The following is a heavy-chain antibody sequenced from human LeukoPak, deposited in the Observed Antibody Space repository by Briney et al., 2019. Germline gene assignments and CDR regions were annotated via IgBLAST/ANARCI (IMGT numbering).Heavy chain of an antibody. V-gene: IGHV3-21*01. CDR3: ASSPNYSDEQYYYYYMDV. J-gene: IGHJ6*03. D-gene: IGHD4-17*01. CDR1: GFTFSSYS. CDR2: ISTSSSYI. Sequence: PGGSLRLSCAVSGFTFSSYSMNWVRQAPGKGLEWVSSISTSSSYIYYADSVKGRFTISRDNAKNSLYLQINSLRAEDTAVYYCASSPNYSDEQYYYYYMDVWGKGTTVTVSS.